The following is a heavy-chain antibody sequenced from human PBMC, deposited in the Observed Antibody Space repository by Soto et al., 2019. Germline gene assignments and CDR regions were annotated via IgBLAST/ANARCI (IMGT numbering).Heavy chain of an antibody. Sequence: EVQLVDSGGGLVQPGRSLRLSCAASGFTFDDYAMHWVRQAPGKGLEWVSGISWNGVSIRYADSVRGRFTISRDNAKKALFLQMDSLRPEDTGFYYCARGGLRYFDWYLPDNWFDPWGQGTLVTVSS. CDR2: ISWNGVSI. CDR1: GFTFDDYA. V-gene: IGHV3-9*01. J-gene: IGHJ5*02. D-gene: IGHD3-9*01. CDR3: ARGGLRYFDWYLPDNWFDP.